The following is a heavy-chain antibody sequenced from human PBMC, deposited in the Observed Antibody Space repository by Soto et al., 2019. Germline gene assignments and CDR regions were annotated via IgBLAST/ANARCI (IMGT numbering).Heavy chain of an antibody. Sequence: EVQLVESGGGLVQPGRSLRLSCAASGFSFDDYAMHWVRQAPGKGLEWVSGISWNTGSIGYADSVKGRFTISRDNAKYYLYMQMNNLRVEDTALYYCEKALGATRRDAFDIWGQGTMVTVSS. CDR3: EKALGATRRDAFDI. D-gene: IGHD1-26*01. V-gene: IGHV3-9*01. CDR2: ISWNTGSI. CDR1: GFSFDDYA. J-gene: IGHJ3*02.